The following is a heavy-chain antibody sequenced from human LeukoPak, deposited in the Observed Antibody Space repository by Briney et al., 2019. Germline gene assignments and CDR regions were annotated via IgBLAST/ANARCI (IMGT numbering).Heavy chain of an antibody. CDR3: ARERWLQPYYYYYYMDV. Sequence: PSEALSLTCTVSGGSISTSSYYWGWVRQPPGKGLEWIGNIYYSGSTNYNPSLKSRVTISVDTSKNQFSLKLSSVTAADTAVYYCARERWLQPYYYYYYMDVWGKGTTVTVSS. J-gene: IGHJ6*03. CDR1: GGSISTSSYY. V-gene: IGHV4-39*07. D-gene: IGHD5-24*01. CDR2: IYYSGST.